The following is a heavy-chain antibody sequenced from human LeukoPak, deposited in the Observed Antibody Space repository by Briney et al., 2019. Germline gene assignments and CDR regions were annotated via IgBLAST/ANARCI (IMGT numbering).Heavy chain of an antibody. CDR1: GFTFSSYD. D-gene: IGHD6-19*01. J-gene: IGHJ6*02. CDR2: IGTAGDT. CDR3: ARARVAVAGSYYYGMDV. V-gene: IGHV3-13*01. Sequence: GGSLRLSCAASGFTFSSYDMHWVRQATGKGLEWVSAIGTAGDTYYPGSVKGRFTISRENAKNSLYLQMNSLRAGDTAVYYCARARVAVAGSYYYGMDVWGQGTTVTVSS.